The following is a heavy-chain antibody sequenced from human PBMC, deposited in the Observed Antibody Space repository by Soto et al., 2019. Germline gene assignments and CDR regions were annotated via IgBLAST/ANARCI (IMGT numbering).Heavy chain of an antibody. J-gene: IGHJ5*02. CDR2: IIPILGIA. CDR1: GGTFSSYT. CDR3: ARDWHLDWFDP. Sequence: GASVKVSCKASGGTFSSYTISWVRQAPGQGLEWMGRIIPILGIANYAQKFQGRVTITADKSTSTAYMELSSLRSEDTAVYYCARDWHLDWFDPWGQGTLVTVSS. V-gene: IGHV1-69*04.